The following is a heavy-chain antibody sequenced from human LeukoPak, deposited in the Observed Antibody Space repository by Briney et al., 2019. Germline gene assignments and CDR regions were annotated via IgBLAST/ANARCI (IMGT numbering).Heavy chain of an antibody. CDR2: ISFDGSTK. Sequence: PGGSLRLSCAASGFTFSSYGMHWVRQAPGKGLEWVAVISFDGSTKYYADSVRGRFTISRDNSKNTLYLQMSSLRTEDTAVYYCAKVHYHSRGYDDFQHWGQGTLVTISS. V-gene: IGHV3-30*18. CDR3: AKVHYHSRGYDDFQH. D-gene: IGHD3-22*01. CDR1: GFTFSSYG. J-gene: IGHJ1*01.